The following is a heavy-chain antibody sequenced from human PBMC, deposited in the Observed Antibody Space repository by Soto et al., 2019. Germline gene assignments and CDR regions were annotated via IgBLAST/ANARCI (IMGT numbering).Heavy chain of an antibody. CDR1: GFSLSTSGMR. D-gene: IGHD3-22*01. J-gene: IGHJ6*02. CDR3: ARTLSSVYGMDV. V-gene: IGHV2-70*04. CDR2: IDWDDDK. Sequence: SGPTLVNPTQTLTLTCTFSGFSLSTSGMRVSWIRQPPGKALEWLARIDWDDDKFYSTSLKTRLTISKDTSKNQVVLTMTNMDPVDTATYYCARTLSSVYGMDVWGQGTTVTVSS.